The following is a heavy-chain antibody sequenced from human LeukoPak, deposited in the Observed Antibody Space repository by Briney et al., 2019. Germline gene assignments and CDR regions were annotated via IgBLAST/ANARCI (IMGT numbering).Heavy chain of an antibody. CDR2: INHSGST. CDR1: GGSFSGYY. J-gene: IGHJ4*02. D-gene: IGHD2-15*01. CDR3: ARAPTGYCSGGSCKFDY. Sequence: PSETLSLTCAVYGGSFSGYYWSCIRQPPGKGLEWIGEINHSGSTNYNPSLKSRVTISVDTSKNQFSLKLSSVTAADTAVYYCARAPTGYCSGGSCKFDYWGQGTLVTVSS. V-gene: IGHV4-34*01.